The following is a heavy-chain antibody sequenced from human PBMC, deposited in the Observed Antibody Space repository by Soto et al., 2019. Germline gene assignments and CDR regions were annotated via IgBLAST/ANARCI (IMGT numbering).Heavy chain of an antibody. Sequence: QVQLVESGGGVVQPGRSLRLSCATSGFSFSISPMHWVRQAPCKGPEWVALISYAGTNKFYADSVKGRFTISRDNSKSTLYLQVDSLRPEDAALYYCARDPKTSGSEHWAFNYFDSWGQGTLVTVSS. V-gene: IGHV3-30-3*01. CDR2: ISYAGTNK. CDR3: ARDPKTSGSEHWAFNYFDS. CDR1: GFSFSISP. D-gene: IGHD2-15*01. J-gene: IGHJ4*02.